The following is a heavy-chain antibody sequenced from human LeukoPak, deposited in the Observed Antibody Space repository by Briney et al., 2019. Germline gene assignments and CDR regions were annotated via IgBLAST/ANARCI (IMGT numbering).Heavy chain of an antibody. CDR2: VSSSGSTI. V-gene: IGHV3-48*03. Sequence: GGSLRLSCAASGFTFSSYEMNWVRQAPGKGLEWVSYVSSSGSTIYYADSVKGRFTISRDNAKNSLYLQMNSLRAEDTAVYYCARDLSGSYPGWYFDLWGRGTLVTVSS. D-gene: IGHD1-26*01. CDR1: GFTFSSYE. CDR3: ARDLSGSYPGWYFDL. J-gene: IGHJ2*01.